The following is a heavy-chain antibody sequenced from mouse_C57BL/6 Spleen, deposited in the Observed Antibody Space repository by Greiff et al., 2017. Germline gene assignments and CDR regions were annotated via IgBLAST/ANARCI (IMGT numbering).Heavy chain of an antibody. CDR1: GYTFTDYY. Sequence: VQLVESGAELVKPGASVKISCKASGYTFTDYYINWVKQRPGQGLEWIGKIGPGSGSTYYNEKFKGKATLTADKSSSTAYMQLSSLTSEDSAVYFCARSGIPYYYGSSYYAMDYWGQGTSVTVSS. D-gene: IGHD1-1*01. CDR2: IGPGSGST. V-gene: IGHV1-77*01. J-gene: IGHJ4*01. CDR3: ARSGIPYYYGSSYYAMDY.